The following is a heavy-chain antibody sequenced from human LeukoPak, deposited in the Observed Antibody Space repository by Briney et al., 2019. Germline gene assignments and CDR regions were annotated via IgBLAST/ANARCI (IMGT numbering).Heavy chain of an antibody. CDR2: IYYSGST. CDR3: AREEGGGSISGFDY. V-gene: IGHV4-59*01. J-gene: IGHJ4*02. CDR1: GGSTSSYY. Sequence: PSETLSLTCTVSGGSTSSYYWSWIRQPPGKGLEWIGYIYYSGSTNYNPSLKSRVTISVDTSKNQFSLKLSSVTAADTAVYYCAREEGGGSISGFDYWGQGTLVTVSS. D-gene: IGHD2-15*01.